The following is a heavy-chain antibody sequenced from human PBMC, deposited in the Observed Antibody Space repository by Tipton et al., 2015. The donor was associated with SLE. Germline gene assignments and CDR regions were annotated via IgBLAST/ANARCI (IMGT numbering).Heavy chain of an antibody. CDR2: IYYSGST. CDR1: GGSISSYY. J-gene: IGHJ2*01. CDR3: AREGIAAAGGFDL. Sequence: LRLSCTVSGGSISSYYWSWIRQPPGKGLEWIGYIYYSGSTNYNPSLKSRVTISVDTSKNQFSLKLSSVTAADTAVYYCAREGIAAAGGFDLWGRCTLVTVSS. D-gene: IGHD6-13*01. V-gene: IGHV4-59*12.